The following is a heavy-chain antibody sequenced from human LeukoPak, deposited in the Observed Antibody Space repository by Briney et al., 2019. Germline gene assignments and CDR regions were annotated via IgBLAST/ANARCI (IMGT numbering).Heavy chain of an antibody. D-gene: IGHD2-2*01. V-gene: IGHV1-2*02. CDR1: EYTFTGYY. Sequence: GASVKVSCKASEYTFTGYYMHWVRQAPGQGLEWMGWINPNSGGTNYAQKFQGRVTMTRDTSISTAYMELSRLRSDDTAVYYCARGDCSSTSCSIDYWGQGTLVTVSS. J-gene: IGHJ4*02. CDR2: INPNSGGT. CDR3: ARGDCSSTSCSIDY.